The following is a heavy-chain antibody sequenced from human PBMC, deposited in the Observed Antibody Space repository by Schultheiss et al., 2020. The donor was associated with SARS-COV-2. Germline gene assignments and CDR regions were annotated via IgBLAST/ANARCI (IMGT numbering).Heavy chain of an antibody. V-gene: IGHV4-4*02. Sequence: SETLSLTCAVSGGSIGSTYWWNWLRQPPGKGLEWIGSIYYSGSTNYNPSLKSRVTMSVDTSKNQFSLKLSSVTAADTAVYYCARPSAMVRPYYFDYWGQGTLVTVSS. CDR3: ARPSAMVRPYYFDY. CDR1: GGSIGSTYW. CDR2: IYYSGST. J-gene: IGHJ4*02. D-gene: IGHD3-10*01.